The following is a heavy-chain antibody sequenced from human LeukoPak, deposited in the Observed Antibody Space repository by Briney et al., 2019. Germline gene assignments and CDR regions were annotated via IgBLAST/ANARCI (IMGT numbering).Heavy chain of an antibody. D-gene: IGHD3-10*01. V-gene: IGHV1-69*04. CDR2: IIPILGIA. Sequence: SVKVSCKASGGTFSSYAISWVRQAPGQGLEWMGRIIPILGIANYAQKFQGRVMITADKSTSTAYMELSSLRSEDTAVYYCARTAYGSGSYVDYWGQGTLVTVSS. CDR3: ARTAYGSGSYVDY. CDR1: GGTFSSYA. J-gene: IGHJ4*02.